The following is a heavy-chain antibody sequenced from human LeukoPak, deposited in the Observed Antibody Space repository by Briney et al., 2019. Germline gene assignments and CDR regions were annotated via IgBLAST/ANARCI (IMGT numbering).Heavy chain of an antibody. Sequence: SVKVSCKASGGTFSRYAISWVRQAPGQGLEWMGGIIPIFGTANYAQKFQGRVTITADESTSTAYMELSSLRSEDTAVYYCACQVGVVVVPAAINWFDPWGQGTLVTVSS. CDR3: ACQVGVVVVPAAINWFDP. CDR2: IIPIFGTA. J-gene: IGHJ5*02. CDR1: GGTFSRYA. V-gene: IGHV1-69*01. D-gene: IGHD2-2*02.